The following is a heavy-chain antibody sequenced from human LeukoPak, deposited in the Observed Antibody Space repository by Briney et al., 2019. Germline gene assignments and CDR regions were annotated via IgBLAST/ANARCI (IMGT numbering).Heavy chain of an antibody. V-gene: IGHV4-59*01. CDR1: GGSISSYY. CDR2: IYYSRST. CDR3: ASFYEAWFDP. J-gene: IGHJ5*02. D-gene: IGHD2/OR15-2a*01. Sequence: SQTLSLTCTVSGGSISSYYWTWIRQPPGKRLEWIGYIYYSRSTNYNPSLKSRVTISLDTSKNKFSLKLSSVTAADTAVYYCASFYEAWFDPWGQGTLVTVSS.